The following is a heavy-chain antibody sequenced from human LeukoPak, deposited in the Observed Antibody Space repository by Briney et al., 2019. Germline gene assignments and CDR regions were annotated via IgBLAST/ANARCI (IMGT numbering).Heavy chain of an antibody. J-gene: IGHJ4*02. CDR2: INPNSGGT. V-gene: IGHV1-2*06. Sequence: GASVKVSCKASGYTFTGYYMHWVRQAPGQGLEWMGRINPNSGGTNYAQKFQGRVTMTRDTSISTACMELSRLRSDDTAVYYCARGGLLWFGDPTQIFDYWGQGTLVTVSS. D-gene: IGHD3-10*01. CDR3: ARGGLLWFGDPTQIFDY. CDR1: GYTFTGYY.